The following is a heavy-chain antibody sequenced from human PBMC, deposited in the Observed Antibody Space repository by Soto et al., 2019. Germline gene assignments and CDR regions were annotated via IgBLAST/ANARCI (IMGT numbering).Heavy chain of an antibody. CDR2: TSDDGSKK. CDR1: GFTFSSYG. V-gene: IGHV3-30*18. D-gene: IGHD3-3*01. J-gene: IGHJ3*02. Sequence: QVQLVESGGGVVQPGRSRRLSCAASGFTFSSYGMHWVRQAPGKGLEWVAVTSDDGSKKYYGDSVKGRFTISRDNSMNTVYLEMDSVSAEATTVYYCAKELGFWSGYLGAFDIWGQGTMVPVTS. CDR3: AKELGFWSGYLGAFDI.